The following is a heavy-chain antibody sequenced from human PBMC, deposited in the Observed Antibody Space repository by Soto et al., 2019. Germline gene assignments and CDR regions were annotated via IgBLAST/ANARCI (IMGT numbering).Heavy chain of an antibody. V-gene: IGHV3-11*06. CDR3: ARVERGITIFGVVILYGMDV. CDR1: GFTFSDYY. CDR2: ISSSSSYT. Sequence: PXGSLRLCCAASGFTFSDYYMSWIRQAPGRGLDWVSYISSSSSYTNYADSVKGRFTISRDNAKNSLYLQMNSLRAEDTAVYYCARVERGITIFGVVILYGMDVWGQGNTVTVSS. D-gene: IGHD3-3*01. J-gene: IGHJ6*02.